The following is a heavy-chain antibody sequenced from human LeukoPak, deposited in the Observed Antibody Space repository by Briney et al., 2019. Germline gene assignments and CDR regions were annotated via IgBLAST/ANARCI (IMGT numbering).Heavy chain of an antibody. CDR2: ISGSGGST. D-gene: IGHD4-17*01. CDR1: GFTFSSYA. Sequence: GGSLRLSCAASGFTFSSYAMSWVRQARGKALEWGSAISGSGGSTYYADSVKGRFTISRDNSKNTLYLQMNSLRAEDTAVYYCAKVSYGDYVGADYWGQGTLVTVSS. J-gene: IGHJ4*02. CDR3: AKVSYGDYVGADY. V-gene: IGHV3-23*01.